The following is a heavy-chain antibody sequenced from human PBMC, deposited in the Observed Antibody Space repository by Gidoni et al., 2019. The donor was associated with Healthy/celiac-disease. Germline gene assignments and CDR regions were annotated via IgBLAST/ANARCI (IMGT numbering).Heavy chain of an antibody. CDR2: INHSGST. Sequence: QVQLQQWGAGLLKPPETLSLTCAVYGGSFSGYYWSWIRQPPGKGLEWIGEINHSGSTNYNPSLKSRVTISVDTSKNQFSLKLSSVTAADTAAYYCAGRQQLVRKFYYYYGMDVWGQGTTVTVSS. J-gene: IGHJ6*02. V-gene: IGHV4-34*01. CDR3: AGRQQLVRKFYYYYGMDV. CDR1: GGSFSGYY. D-gene: IGHD6-13*01.